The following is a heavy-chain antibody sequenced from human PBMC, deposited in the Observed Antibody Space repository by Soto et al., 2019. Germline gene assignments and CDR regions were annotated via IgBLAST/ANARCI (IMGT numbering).Heavy chain of an antibody. Sequence: SVKVSCKASGGTFSSYAISWVRQAPGQGLEWMGGIIPIFGTANYAQKFQGRVTITADESTSTAHMELSSLRSEDTAVYYCARGVNYDILTGHFDPWGQGTMVTVSA. D-gene: IGHD3-9*01. J-gene: IGHJ5*02. CDR3: ARGVNYDILTGHFDP. V-gene: IGHV1-69*13. CDR2: IIPIFGTA. CDR1: GGTFSSYA.